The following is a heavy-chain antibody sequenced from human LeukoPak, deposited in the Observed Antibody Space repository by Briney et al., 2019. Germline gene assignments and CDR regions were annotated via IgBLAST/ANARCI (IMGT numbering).Heavy chain of an antibody. V-gene: IGHV3-48*02. CDR3: AGGYCSGGSCYGIDY. Sequence: GRSLRLSCAASGFTFSSYSMNWVRQAPGKGLEWVSYITSSSSTIYCADSVKGRFTISRDNAKNSLYLQMNSLRDEDTAVYYCAGGYCSGGSCYGIDYWGQGTLVTVSS. J-gene: IGHJ4*02. D-gene: IGHD2-15*01. CDR1: GFTFSSYS. CDR2: ITSSSSTI.